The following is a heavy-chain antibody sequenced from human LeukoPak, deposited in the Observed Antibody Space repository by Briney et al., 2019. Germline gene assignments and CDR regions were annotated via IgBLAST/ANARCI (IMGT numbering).Heavy chain of an antibody. V-gene: IGHV3-7*01. CDR2: IRQDGSDE. CDR1: GFTFSIYW. CDR3: ARGETATIEDAFDI. J-gene: IGHJ3*02. Sequence: GGSLRLSCAASGFTFSIYWMTWFRQAPGKGREGWGNIRQDGSDEYYVDSVKGRFNISRDNTKNSLYLQMNSLRAEDTAACYCARGETATIEDAFDIWGQGTMVTVSS. D-gene: IGHD5-24*01.